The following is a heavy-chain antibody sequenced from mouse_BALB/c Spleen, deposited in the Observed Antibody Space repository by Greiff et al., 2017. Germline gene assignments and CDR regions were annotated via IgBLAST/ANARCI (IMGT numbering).Heavy chain of an antibody. J-gene: IGHJ3*01. CDR2: ISSAGGST. Sequence: EVMLVESGGGLVKPGGSLKLSCAASGFAFSSYDMSWVRQTPEKRLEWVAYISSAGGSTYYPDTVKGRFTISRDNAKNTLYLQMSSLKSEDTAMYYCARQDRLSWFAYWGQGTLVTVSA. V-gene: IGHV5-12-1*01. CDR1: GFAFSSYD. CDR3: ARQDRLSWFAY.